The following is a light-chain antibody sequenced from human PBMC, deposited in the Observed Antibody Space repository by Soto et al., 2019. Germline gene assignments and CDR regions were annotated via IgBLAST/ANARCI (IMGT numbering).Light chain of an antibody. J-gene: IGKJ5*01. CDR3: QKFNTAPLT. CDR1: QDISVY. CDR2: SAS. V-gene: IGKV1-27*01. Sequence: DIQMTQSPSSLSASVGDRVTITCRASQDISVYLAWYQQKPGKVPKPLIYSASTLQSGGPSRFSGSGSGTDFTLTISSLQPEDVATYYCQKFNTAPLTFRQGTRLEIK.